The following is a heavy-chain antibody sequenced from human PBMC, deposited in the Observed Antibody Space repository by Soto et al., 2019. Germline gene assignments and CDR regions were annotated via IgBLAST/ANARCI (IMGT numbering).Heavy chain of an antibody. V-gene: IGHV1-18*04. Sequence: SVKESFRASCYTFTNYGISWVRQAPVQGLEWMGWISANNGNTHYAQKFQGRVTMTTETSTSTVYMELRSLRSDDTAVYYCARAGSSLGYAMDVWGRGNTVTASS. D-gene: IGHD3-10*01. J-gene: IGHJ6*02. CDR2: ISANNGNT. CDR3: ARAGSSLGYAMDV. CDR1: CYTFTNYG.